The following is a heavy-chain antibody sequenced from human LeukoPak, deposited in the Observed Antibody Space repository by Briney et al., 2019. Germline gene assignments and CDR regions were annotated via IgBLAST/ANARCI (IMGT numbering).Heavy chain of an antibody. D-gene: IGHD4-17*01. CDR3: ARDSDGDYFDY. V-gene: IGHV3-53*01. Sequence: GGSLRLSCAASGFTVSSNYMSWVRQAPGKGREWVSVIYSGGSTYYADSVKGRFTISRDNSKNTLYLQMNSLRAEDTAVYYCARDSDGDYFDYWGQGTLVTVSS. J-gene: IGHJ4*02. CDR1: GFTVSSNY. CDR2: IYSGGST.